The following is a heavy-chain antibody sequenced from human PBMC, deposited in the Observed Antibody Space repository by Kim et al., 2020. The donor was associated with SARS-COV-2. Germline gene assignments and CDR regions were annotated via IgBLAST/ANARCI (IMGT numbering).Heavy chain of an antibody. CDR3: ARDYNVGATVSYFDY. J-gene: IGHJ4*02. D-gene: IGHD1-26*01. V-gene: IGHV3-30*07. Sequence: VKGRFTHPRDNSKNTLYLQMNSLRAEDTAVYYCARDYNVGATVSYFDYWGQGTLVTVSS.